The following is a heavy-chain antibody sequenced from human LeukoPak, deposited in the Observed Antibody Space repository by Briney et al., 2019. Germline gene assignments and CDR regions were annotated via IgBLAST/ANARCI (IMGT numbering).Heavy chain of an antibody. CDR2: IYSGGST. CDR3: ARGHSSGWYFDY. Sequence: GGSLRLSCAASGFTVSSNYMSWVRQAPGKGLEWVSVIYSGGSTCYADSVKGRFTISRDNSKNTLYLQMNSLRAEDTAVYYCARGHSSGWYFDYWGQGTLVTVSS. V-gene: IGHV3-66*01. J-gene: IGHJ4*02. CDR1: GFTVSSNY. D-gene: IGHD6-19*01.